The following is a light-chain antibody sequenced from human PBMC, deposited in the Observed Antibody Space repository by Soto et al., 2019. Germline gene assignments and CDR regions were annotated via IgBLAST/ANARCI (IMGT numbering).Light chain of an antibody. Sequence: EIVLTQSPGTLSLSPGERATISCRASQSVSSSYLAWYQQKPGQAPRLLIYGASSRATGIPDRFSGSGSGTDFPLTISRLEPKDFAVYYCQQYGSSPLYTFGQGTKLEIK. CDR1: QSVSSSY. CDR3: QQYGSSPLYT. J-gene: IGKJ2*01. CDR2: GAS. V-gene: IGKV3-20*01.